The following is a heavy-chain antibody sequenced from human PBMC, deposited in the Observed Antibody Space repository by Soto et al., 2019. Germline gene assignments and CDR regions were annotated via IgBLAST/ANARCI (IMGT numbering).Heavy chain of an antibody. CDR3: AKVGSGWYYFDY. J-gene: IGHJ4*02. Sequence: EVQLLESGGGLVQPGGSLRLSCAASGFTFSTYAMSWVRQAPGKGLEWVSGISGSGGTTYYADSLKGRFTISRDSSKNKLHLQMNSLRVEDTAVYYCAKVGSGWYYFDYWGQGTLVTVSS. D-gene: IGHD6-19*01. V-gene: IGHV3-23*01. CDR1: GFTFSTYA. CDR2: ISGSGGTT.